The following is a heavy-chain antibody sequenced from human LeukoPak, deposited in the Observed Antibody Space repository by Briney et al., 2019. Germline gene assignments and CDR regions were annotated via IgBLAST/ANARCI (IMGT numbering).Heavy chain of an antibody. D-gene: IGHD3-9*01. CDR2: IKQDGSEK. J-gene: IGHJ5*02. Sequence: GESLKISCKGSGYSFTSYWISWVRQAPGKGLEWVANIKQDGSEKYYVDSVKGRFTISRDNAKNSLYLQMNSLRAEDTAVYYCARDASYYDILTGYYNWFDPWGQGTLVTVSS. CDR1: GYSFTSYW. V-gene: IGHV3-7*03. CDR3: ARDASYYDILTGYYNWFDP.